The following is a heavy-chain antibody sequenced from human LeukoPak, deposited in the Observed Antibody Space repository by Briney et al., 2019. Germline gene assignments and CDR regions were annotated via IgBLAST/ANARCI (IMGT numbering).Heavy chain of an antibody. Sequence: GGSLRLSCADSGFTFSCYWMNWVRQAPGKGLEWVANINQNGGEKYYVDSVKGRFTISRDNGKNSLYLQMNSLRAEDTAVYYCARYRHLGYWGQGTLVTVSS. CDR1: GFTFSCYW. J-gene: IGHJ4*02. CDR2: INQNGGEK. V-gene: IGHV3-7*01. CDR3: ARYRHLGY.